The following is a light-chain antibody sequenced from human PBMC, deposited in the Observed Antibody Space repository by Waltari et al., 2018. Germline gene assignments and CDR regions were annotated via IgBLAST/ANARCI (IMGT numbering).Light chain of an antibody. V-gene: IGLV2-14*03. J-gene: IGLJ3*02. Sequence: QSALTQPASVSGSPGQSITISSPGTSSAAGGYTYVSWYQQHPGKVPKLLIFDVSDRPSGVSNRFSGSKSGNTASLTISGRQAEDESHYYCCSFTSRSTWVFGGGTKLTVL. CDR1: SSAAGGYTY. CDR3: CSFTSRSTWV. CDR2: DVS.